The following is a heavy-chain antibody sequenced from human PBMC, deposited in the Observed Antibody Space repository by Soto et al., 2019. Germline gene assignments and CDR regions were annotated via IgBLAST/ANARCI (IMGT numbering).Heavy chain of an antibody. CDR1: GFTFSSYA. V-gene: IGHV3-23*01. CDR3: AKDHYDILTGPPAPDC. Sequence: GESLKISCAAPGFTFSSYAMNWVRQAPGKGLQWVSAIRGSGGSTYYADSVKGRFTISRDNSKNTLYLQMNSLRVEDTAVYYCAKDHYDILTGPPAPDCWGQGTLVTVSS. D-gene: IGHD3-9*01. J-gene: IGHJ4*02. CDR2: IRGSGGST.